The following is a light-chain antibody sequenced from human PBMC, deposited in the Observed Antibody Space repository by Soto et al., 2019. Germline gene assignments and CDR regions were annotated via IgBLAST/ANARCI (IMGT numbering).Light chain of an antibody. CDR2: GAS. CDR3: HQRNNWPYT. V-gene: IGKV3-15*01. J-gene: IGKJ2*01. CDR1: QSVSSD. Sequence: IVMTQSPATLSVSPGDRVTLSCRASQSVSSDLAWYQQRPGQAPRLLIYGASTRATGIPARFSGTGSGTEFTLTISSLQSEDFAVYYCHQRNNWPYTFGQGTKLEI.